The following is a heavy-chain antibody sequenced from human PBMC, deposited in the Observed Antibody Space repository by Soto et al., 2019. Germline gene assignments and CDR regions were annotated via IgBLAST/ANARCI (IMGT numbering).Heavy chain of an antibody. CDR1: GGSIRNYY. V-gene: IGHV4-59*08. J-gene: IGHJ5*02. Sequence: SETLSLTCTVSGGSIRNYYWSWIRQPPGKGLEWIGSVYYSGSTNYNPSLQSRVTISVASSKNQFSLKLSSVTAADTAVYYCARRVVAATDWFDPWGQGTLVTVSS. CDR3: ARRVVAATDWFDP. CDR2: VYYSGST. D-gene: IGHD2-15*01.